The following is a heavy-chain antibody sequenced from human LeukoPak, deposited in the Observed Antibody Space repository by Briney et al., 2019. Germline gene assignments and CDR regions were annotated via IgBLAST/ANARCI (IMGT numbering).Heavy chain of an antibody. CDR3: ARGGGRSGYYYVGPRRNYFDY. V-gene: IGHV4-39*07. D-gene: IGHD3-22*01. Sequence: SETLSLTCTVSGGSISSSSYYWGWIRQPPGKGLEWIGEINHSGSTNYNPSLKSRVTISVDTSKNQLSLKLSSVTAADTAVYYCARGGGRSGYYYVGPRRNYFDYWGQGTLVTVSS. CDR1: GGSISSSSYY. CDR2: INHSGST. J-gene: IGHJ4*02.